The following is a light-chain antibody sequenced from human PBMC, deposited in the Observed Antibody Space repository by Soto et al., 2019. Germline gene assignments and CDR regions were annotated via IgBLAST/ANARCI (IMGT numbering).Light chain of an antibody. CDR2: DSS. V-gene: IGKV3-15*01. J-gene: IGKJ5*01. CDR3: QQYNNWPIT. Sequence: EIVMTQSPGTLSVSPGERATLSCRASQSITRKLAWYQQKPGQAPRLLMFDSSTRATNIPARFSGSGSGTEFTLTISSLQSEDFAVYYCQQYNNWPITFGQGTRLEV. CDR1: QSITRK.